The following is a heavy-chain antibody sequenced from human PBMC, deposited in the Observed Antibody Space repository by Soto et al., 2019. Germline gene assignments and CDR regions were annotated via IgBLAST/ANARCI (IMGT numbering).Heavy chain of an antibody. Sequence: SETLSLTCTVSRGSISTYYWSWIRQPPGKGLECIGYIYYNGNTNYNPSLKSRVTISVDTSKNQFTLNLNSVTAADTAVYYSARHATRSYDYWGQGTLVTVSS. CDR2: IYYNGNT. J-gene: IGHJ4*02. CDR3: ARHATRSYDY. CDR1: RGSISTYY. V-gene: IGHV4-59*08.